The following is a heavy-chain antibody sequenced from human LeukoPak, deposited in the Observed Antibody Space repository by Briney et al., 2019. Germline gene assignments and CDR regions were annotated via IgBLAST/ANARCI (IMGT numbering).Heavy chain of an antibody. CDR3: AREPTSLIL. CDR2: IWHDGSHK. V-gene: IGHV3-33*01. CDR1: AFPFSSYG. J-gene: IGHJ1*01. Sequence: PGGSLRLSCAASAFPFSSYGMHWVRQAPGKGLEWVAVIWHDGSHKYYADSVTGRFTISRDNSKNTLYLQMNSLRAEDTAVYYCAREPTSLILWGQGTLVTVSS. D-gene: IGHD2-21*01.